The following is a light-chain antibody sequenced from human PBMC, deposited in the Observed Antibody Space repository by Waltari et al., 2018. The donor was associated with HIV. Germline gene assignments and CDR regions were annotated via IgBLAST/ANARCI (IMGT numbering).Light chain of an antibody. CDR1: STNVGSYSL. Sequence: QSALTQPAPVSGSLGQSITLSCTGASTNVGSYSLVSWYQNRPGQAPTLIIYDDSKRPLGISSRFSGSKSGNTASLTISGLQSEDEADYYCCSYGGDDTLVFGGGTKVTAL. CDR3: CSYGGDDTLV. J-gene: IGLJ3*02. V-gene: IGLV2-23*01. CDR2: DDS.